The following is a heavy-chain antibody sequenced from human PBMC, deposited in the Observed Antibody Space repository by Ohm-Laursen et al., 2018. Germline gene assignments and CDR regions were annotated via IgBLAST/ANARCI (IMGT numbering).Heavy chain of an antibody. D-gene: IGHD1-26*01. CDR1: GGSISSSSYY. Sequence: SETLSLTCTVSGGSISSSSYYWGWIRQPPGKGLEWIGSIYYSGSTYYNPSLKSQVTISVDTSKNQFSLKLSSVTAADTAVYYCARLGWELLGPYFDYWGQGTLVTVSS. CDR3: ARLGWELLGPYFDY. V-gene: IGHV4-39*01. CDR2: IYYSGST. J-gene: IGHJ4*02.